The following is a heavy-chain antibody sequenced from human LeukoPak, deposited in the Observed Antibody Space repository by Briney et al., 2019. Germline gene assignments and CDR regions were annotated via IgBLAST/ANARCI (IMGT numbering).Heavy chain of an antibody. Sequence: GASVKVSCKASGGTFSSYAISWVRQAPGQGLEWMGGIKPIFGTANYAQKFQGRVTITADESTSTAYMELSSLRSGDTAMYYCARDRYYDSSGYYYESEYWGQGTLVTVSS. CDR1: GGTFSSYA. V-gene: IGHV1-69*13. J-gene: IGHJ4*02. D-gene: IGHD3-22*01. CDR3: ARDRYYDSSGYYYESEY. CDR2: IKPIFGTA.